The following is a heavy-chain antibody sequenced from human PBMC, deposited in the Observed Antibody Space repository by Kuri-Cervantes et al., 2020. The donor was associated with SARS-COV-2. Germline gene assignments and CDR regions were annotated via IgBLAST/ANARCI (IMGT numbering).Heavy chain of an antibody. D-gene: IGHD2-8*01. CDR2: IKNKDQGYTT. Sequence: GESLKISSAASGFTSSDHTMDWVRQAPGKGLEWVGRIKNKDQGYTTYYAASVKGRFTISRDDSKDSLYLQLNSLKGEDTALYYCSRAGPGVSLDFWGQGTLVTVSS. V-gene: IGHV3-72*01. CDR3: SRAGPGVSLDF. J-gene: IGHJ4*02. CDR1: GFTSSDHT.